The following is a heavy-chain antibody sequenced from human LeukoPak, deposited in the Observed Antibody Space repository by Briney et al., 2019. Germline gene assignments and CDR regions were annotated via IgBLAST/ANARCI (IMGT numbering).Heavy chain of an antibody. CDR2: INHSGST. Sequence: SETLSLTCAVYGGSFSGYYWSWIRQPPGKGLEGIGEINHSGSTNYNPSLKSRVTISVDTSKNQFSLKLSSVTAADTAVYYCARAGYSYGYGYYYMDVWGKATTVTVSS. J-gene: IGHJ6*03. CDR3: ARAGYSYGYGYYYMDV. V-gene: IGHV4-34*01. CDR1: GGSFSGYY. D-gene: IGHD5-18*01.